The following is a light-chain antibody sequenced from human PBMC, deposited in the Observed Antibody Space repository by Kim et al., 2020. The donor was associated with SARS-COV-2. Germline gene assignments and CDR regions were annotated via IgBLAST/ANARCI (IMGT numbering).Light chain of an antibody. V-gene: IGLV3-9*01. CDR1: NIGSKI. J-gene: IGLJ3*02. CDR2: RDT. Sequence: SVALGQTATITCGGSNIGSKIVHGYQQTPGQAPVMVIDRDTNRPSGIPERFSGSTSGNTATLTISRAQAGDEADYYCQVWDSSTWVFGGGTQLTVL. CDR3: QVWDSSTWV.